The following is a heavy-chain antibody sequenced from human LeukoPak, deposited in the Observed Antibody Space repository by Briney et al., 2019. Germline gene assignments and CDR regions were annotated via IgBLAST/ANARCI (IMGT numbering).Heavy chain of an antibody. J-gene: IGHJ4*02. CDR1: GASFSGSNYY. CDR3: AKSGGYGLIDY. V-gene: IGHV4-39*02. Sequence: SETLSLTCAVSGASFSGSNYYWGWIRQPPGKGLEWIGNIYSSGSTYYNASLQSRVTISVDTSKNHFSLRLNSVTAADTAMYYCAKSGGYGLIDYWGQGTRVTVSS. CDR2: IYSSGST. D-gene: IGHD1-26*01.